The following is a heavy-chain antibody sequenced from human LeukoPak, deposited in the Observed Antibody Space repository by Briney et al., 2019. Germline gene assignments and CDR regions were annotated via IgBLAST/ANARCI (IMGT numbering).Heavy chain of an antibody. Sequence: GGSLRLSCAASGFTFSSYSMNWVRQAPGKGLEWVSSISSSSSYIYYADSVKGRFTISRDNAKNSLYLQMNSLRAEDTAVYYCARDFPYCSGGSCYPGDWFDPWGQGTLVTVSS. CDR1: GFTFSSYS. J-gene: IGHJ5*02. D-gene: IGHD2-15*01. V-gene: IGHV3-21*01. CDR3: ARDFPYCSGGSCYPGDWFDP. CDR2: ISSSSSYI.